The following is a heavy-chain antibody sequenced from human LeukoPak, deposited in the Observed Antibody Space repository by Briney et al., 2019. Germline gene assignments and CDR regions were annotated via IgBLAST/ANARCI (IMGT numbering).Heavy chain of an antibody. CDR1: GGSISSYY. Sequence: PSETLSLTCTVYGGSISSYYWSWIRQPPGRGLGWNGYIHYSGSTNYNPSLKSRVTISVDTSNHSFHLKLSSVTAAHTAVYYCARRHGFNSARPYSGMDVWGEGTTVTVSS. D-gene: IGHD4-23*01. V-gene: IGHV4-59*08. CDR2: IHYSGST. CDR3: ARRHGFNSARPYSGMDV. J-gene: IGHJ6*04.